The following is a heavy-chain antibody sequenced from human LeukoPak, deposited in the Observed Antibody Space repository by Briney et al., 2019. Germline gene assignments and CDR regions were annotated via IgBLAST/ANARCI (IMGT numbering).Heavy chain of an antibody. CDR2: INPNSGGT. J-gene: IGHJ3*02. CDR3: ARAFYGSSTSSSAFDI. Sequence: ASVKVSCKASGYTFTGYYMHWVRQAHGQGLERMGWINPNSGGTNYAQKFQGRVTMTRDTSISTAYMELSRLRSDDTAVYYCARAFYGSSTSSSAFDIWGQGTMVTVSS. CDR1: GYTFTGYY. D-gene: IGHD2-2*01. V-gene: IGHV1-2*02.